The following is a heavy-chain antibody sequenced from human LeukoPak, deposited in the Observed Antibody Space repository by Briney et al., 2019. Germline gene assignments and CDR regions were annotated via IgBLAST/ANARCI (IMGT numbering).Heavy chain of an antibody. CDR1: GGSISSNAYY. Sequence: PSETLSLTCTVSGGSISSNAYYWAWIRQPPGKGLEWIGSIYSSVSTYYNPSLKSRVTISVDTSKNQFSLKLSSVTAADTAVYYCARQNGDYYFDYWGQGTLVTVSS. CDR3: ARQNGDYYFDY. J-gene: IGHJ4*02. CDR2: IYSSVST. D-gene: IGHD4-17*01. V-gene: IGHV4-39*01.